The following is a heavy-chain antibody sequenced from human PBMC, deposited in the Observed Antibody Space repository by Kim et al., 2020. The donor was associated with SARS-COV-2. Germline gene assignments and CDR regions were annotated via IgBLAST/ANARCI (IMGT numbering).Heavy chain of an antibody. Sequence: TDYNPPLKSRVSLSVDTSKNQFSLKLSSVTAADTAKYYCARDAPVLRYFEAWGQGTMVTVSS. D-gene: IGHD3-9*01. CDR3: ARDAPVLRYFEA. CDR2: T. J-gene: IGHJ3*01. V-gene: IGHV4-30-2*04.